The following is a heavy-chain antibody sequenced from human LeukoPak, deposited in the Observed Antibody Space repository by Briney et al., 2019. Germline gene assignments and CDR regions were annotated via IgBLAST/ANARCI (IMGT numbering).Heavy chain of an antibody. J-gene: IGHJ6*02. CDR3: AKFSPTPLLNYYYYGMDV. D-gene: IGHD3-3*01. V-gene: IGHV3-21*04. CDR1: GFTFSSSS. CDR2: ISSSSGFI. Sequence: PGGSLRLSCAASGFTFSSSSMNWVRQAPGKGLEWVSSISSSSGFIFYADSVKGRFTSSRDNAKNSLYLQMNSLRAEDTAVYYCAKFSPTPLLNYYYYGMDVWGQGTTVTVSS.